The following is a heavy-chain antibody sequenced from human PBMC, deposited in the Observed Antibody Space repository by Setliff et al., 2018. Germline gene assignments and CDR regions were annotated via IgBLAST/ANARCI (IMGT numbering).Heavy chain of an antibody. V-gene: IGHV4-31*03. J-gene: IGHJ6*03. CDR2: IYYIGST. CDR1: GGSISSGSYY. CDR3: ARETTNLDDYYYMDV. Sequence: SETLSLTCTVSGGSISSGSYYWTWIRQHPGEGLEWIGYIYYIGSTYYNPSLKSRVTISVDTSQNQFSLRLSSVTAADTAVYYCARETTNLDDYYYMDVWGKGTTVTVSS. D-gene: IGHD4-4*01.